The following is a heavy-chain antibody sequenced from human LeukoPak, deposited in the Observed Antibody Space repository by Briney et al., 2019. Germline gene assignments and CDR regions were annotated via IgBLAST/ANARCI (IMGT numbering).Heavy chain of an antibody. Sequence: PGRSLRLSCAASGLTFSNYAMDWVRQAPGKGLEWVAVLSSDGSKKYYTDSVKGRFTISRDKSNNTLYLQMNSLRPEDTAVYYCVRDGGRGAFDIWGQGTRVTVSS. J-gene: IGHJ3*02. D-gene: IGHD3-16*01. CDR1: GLTFSNYA. CDR2: LSSDGSKK. V-gene: IGHV3-30*04. CDR3: VRDGGRGAFDI.